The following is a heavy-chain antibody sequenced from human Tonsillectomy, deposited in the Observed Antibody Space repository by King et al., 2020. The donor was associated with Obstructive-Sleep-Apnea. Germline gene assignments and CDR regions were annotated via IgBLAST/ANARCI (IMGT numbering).Heavy chain of an antibody. CDR3: ARDLTAFYYGSGSFSFGMDV. D-gene: IGHD3-10*01. CDR1: GYTFTSYA. V-gene: IGHV7-4-1*02. J-gene: IGHJ6*02. CDR2: INTNTGNP. Sequence: VQLVQSGSELKKPGASVKVSCRPSGYTFTSYAMNWVRQAPGQGLEWMGWINTNTGNPAYAQGFTGRFVFSFDTSVSTAFLQISSLEAEDTAVYYCARDLTAFYYGSGSFSFGMDVWGQGTTVTVSS.